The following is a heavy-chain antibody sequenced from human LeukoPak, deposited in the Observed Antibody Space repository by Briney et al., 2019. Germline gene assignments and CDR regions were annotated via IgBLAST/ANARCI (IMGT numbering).Heavy chain of an antibody. V-gene: IGHV4-34*01. Sequence: SETLSLTCAVYGGSFSGYYWSWIRQPPGKGLEWIGEINHSGSTNYNPSLKSRVTISVDTSKNQFSLKLSSVTAADTAVYYCASALLYYDSSGDDAFDIWGQGTMVTVSS. CDR1: GGSFSGYY. CDR3: ASALLYYDSSGDDAFDI. CDR2: INHSGST. D-gene: IGHD3-22*01. J-gene: IGHJ3*02.